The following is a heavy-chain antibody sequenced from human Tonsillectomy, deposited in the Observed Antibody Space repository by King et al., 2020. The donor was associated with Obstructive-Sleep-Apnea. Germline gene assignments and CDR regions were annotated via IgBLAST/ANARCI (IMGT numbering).Heavy chain of an antibody. CDR3: AKERSWNEDFDY. Sequence: QLVQSGGGLVQPGGSLRLSCAAAGLTFSSYGMSWVRQPPGKGLEWGSGTSGSGGTTYYVDSVKGRFTISRDNSKNTRYLQMNSLRAEDTAVYYCAKERSWNEDFDYWGQGTLVTVSS. CDR2: TSGSGGTT. D-gene: IGHD1-1*01. J-gene: IGHJ4*02. CDR1: GLTFSSYG. V-gene: IGHV3-23*04.